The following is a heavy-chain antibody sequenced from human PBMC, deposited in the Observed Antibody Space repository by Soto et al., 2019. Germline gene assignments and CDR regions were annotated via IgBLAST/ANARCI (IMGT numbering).Heavy chain of an antibody. V-gene: IGHV4-61*01. D-gene: IGHD5-18*01. CDR1: GGSCSSNSYS. Sequence: SETLSLTCTVSGGSCSSNSYSLGWIRQSPGKGLEWIGYIYSTENTHYHPSLLSRVTISADTSKNQVSLRVRSVTAADTAVYYCARDHPHSYGVYYFDYWGQGTPVTVSS. J-gene: IGHJ4*02. CDR3: ARDHPHSYGVYYFDY. CDR2: IYSTENT.